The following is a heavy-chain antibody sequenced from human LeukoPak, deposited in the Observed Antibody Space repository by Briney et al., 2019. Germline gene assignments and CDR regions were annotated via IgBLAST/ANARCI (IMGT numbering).Heavy chain of an antibody. J-gene: IGHJ4*02. V-gene: IGHV3-30*18. CDR2: ISDNGRTK. CDR3: AKVHVLLWFGEGADFDY. Sequence: GGSLRLSCAASGITFSSFGMHWVRQAPGKGLEWVAVISDNGRTKYYADSVKGRFTISRDNSKNTLDLQMNSLREEDTAVYFCAKVHVLLWFGEGADFDYWGQGTLVTVSS. CDR1: GITFSSFG. D-gene: IGHD3-10*01.